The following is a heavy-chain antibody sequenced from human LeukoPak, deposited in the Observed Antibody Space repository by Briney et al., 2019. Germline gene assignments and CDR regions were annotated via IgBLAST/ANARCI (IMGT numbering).Heavy chain of an antibody. CDR2: INPGGRST. CDR3: ARDGGGVSAPGGY. CDR1: GYTFTSYY. J-gene: IGHJ4*02. Sequence: ASVKVSFTASGYTFTSYYMHWVRQAPGQGLEGMGIINPGGRSTTYAQKFQGRVTLTRDTSTSTVYMELSSLRSEDTAVYYCARDGGGVSAPGGYWGQGTLVTVSS. V-gene: IGHV1-46*01. D-gene: IGHD3-16*01.